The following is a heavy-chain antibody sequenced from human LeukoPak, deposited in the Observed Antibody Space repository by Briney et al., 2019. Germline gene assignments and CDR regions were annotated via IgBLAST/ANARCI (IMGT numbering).Heavy chain of an antibody. J-gene: IGHJ4*02. CDR3: AGEIIGDSGSYYDDY. Sequence: GGSLRLSCAASGFTFSSYSMNWVRQAPGKGLEWVSSISSSSSYIYYADSVKGRFTISRDNAKNSLYLQMNSLRAEDTAVYYCAGEIIGDSGSYYDDYWGQETRVTVSS. CDR1: GFTFSSYS. V-gene: IGHV3-21*01. D-gene: IGHD1-26*01. CDR2: ISSSSSYI.